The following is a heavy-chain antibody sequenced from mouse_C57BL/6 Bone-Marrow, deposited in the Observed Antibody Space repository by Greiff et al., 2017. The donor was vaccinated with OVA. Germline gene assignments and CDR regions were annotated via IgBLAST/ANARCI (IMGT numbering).Heavy chain of an antibody. J-gene: IGHJ3*01. CDR3: TRLKSNYEAWFAY. CDR2: IDPENGDT. Sequence: EVQLQQSGAELVRPGASVKLSCTASGFNIKDDYMHWVKQRPEQGLEWIGWIDPENGDTEYASKFQGKATITADTSSNTAYLQLSSLTSEDTAVYYCTRLKSNYEAWFAYWGQGTLVTVSA. CDR1: GFNIKDDY. D-gene: IGHD2-5*01. V-gene: IGHV14-4*01.